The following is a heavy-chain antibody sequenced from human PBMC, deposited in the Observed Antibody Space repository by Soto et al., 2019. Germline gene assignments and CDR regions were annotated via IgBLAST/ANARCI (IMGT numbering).Heavy chain of an antibody. J-gene: IGHJ6*02. Sequence: ASVKVSCKASGYTFTSYYMHWVRQAPGQGLEWMGIINPSGGSTSYAQKFQGRVTMTRDTSTSTVYIELSSLRSEDTAVYYCAREVPSNYDFWTRYYYYYYGMDVWGQGTTVTVSS. V-gene: IGHV1-46*01. D-gene: IGHD3-3*01. CDR2: INPSGGST. CDR1: GYTFTSYY. CDR3: AREVPSNYDFWTRYYYYYYGMDV.